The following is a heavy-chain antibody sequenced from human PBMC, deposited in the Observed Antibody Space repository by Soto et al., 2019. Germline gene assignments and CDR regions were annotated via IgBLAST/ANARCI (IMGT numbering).Heavy chain of an antibody. D-gene: IGHD6-6*01. Sequence: GGSLRLSCAASGFTFSSYDMHWVRQATGKGLEWVSAIGTAGDTYYPGSVKGRFTISRENAKNSLYLQMNSLRAEDTAVYYCARSGQQLALDYWGQGTLVTVPS. CDR2: IGTAGDT. CDR1: GFTFSSYD. CDR3: ARSGQQLALDY. V-gene: IGHV3-13*01. J-gene: IGHJ4*02.